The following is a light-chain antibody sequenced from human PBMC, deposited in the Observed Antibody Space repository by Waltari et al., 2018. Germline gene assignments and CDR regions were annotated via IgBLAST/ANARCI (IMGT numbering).Light chain of an antibody. V-gene: IGKV3-20*01. J-gene: IGKJ3*01. Sequence: EIVLTQSPGTLSLSPGERATLSCRASESLKGNYLVWYQQKPGQAPRVLVYGSSKRATGIPDRFSGSGSGRDFTLTISRLEPEDFAMYYCQHYDGSPYTFGPGTKLEIK. CDR3: QHYDGSPYT. CDR1: ESLKGNY. CDR2: GSS.